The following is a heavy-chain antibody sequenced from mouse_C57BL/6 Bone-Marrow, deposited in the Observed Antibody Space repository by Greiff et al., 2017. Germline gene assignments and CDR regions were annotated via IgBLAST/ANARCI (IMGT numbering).Heavy chain of an antibody. J-gene: IGHJ3*01. CDR2: IFPGSGST. Sequence: VKLMESGPELVKPGASVKISCKASGYTFTDYYINWVKQRPGQGLEWIGWIFPGSGSTYYNEKFKGKATLTVDKSSSTAYMLLSSLTSEDSAVYCCVPFSWFAYWGQGTLVTVSA. CDR1: GYTFTDYY. V-gene: IGHV1-75*01. CDR3: VPFSWFAY.